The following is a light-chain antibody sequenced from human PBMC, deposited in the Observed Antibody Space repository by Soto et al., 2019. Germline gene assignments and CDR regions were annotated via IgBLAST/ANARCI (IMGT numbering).Light chain of an antibody. CDR2: EVN. J-gene: IGLJ1*01. Sequence: QSALTQPASVSGSPGQSITVSCTGTSSDVGGYNSVSWYQQHPGKTPKLMILEVNNRPSGVSNRFSGSKSGNTASLTISGLQAEDEADYYCTSYTNSNTYVFGTGTKVTVL. V-gene: IGLV2-14*01. CDR3: TSYTNSNTYV. CDR1: SSDVGGYNS.